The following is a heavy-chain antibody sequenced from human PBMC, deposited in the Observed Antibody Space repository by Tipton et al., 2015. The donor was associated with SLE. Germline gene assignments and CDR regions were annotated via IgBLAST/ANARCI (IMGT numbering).Heavy chain of an antibody. V-gene: IGHV3-23*01. D-gene: IGHD1-26*01. J-gene: IGHJ4*02. CDR2: IISNGDTT. CDR3: AKESPWEES. Sequence: SLRLSCVASGFTFSDAYMNWVRQAPGKGLEWVSTIISNGDTTWYPDSVKGRFTISRDNSWNTLYLQMNSLRVEDTAIYYCAKESPWEESWGQGTLVSVSS. CDR1: GFTFSDAY.